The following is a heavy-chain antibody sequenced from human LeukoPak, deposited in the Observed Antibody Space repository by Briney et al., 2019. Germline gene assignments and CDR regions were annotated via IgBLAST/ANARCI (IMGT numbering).Heavy chain of an antibody. D-gene: IGHD3-22*01. Sequence: GGSLRLSCAASGFTFISYGMYWVRQAPGKGLESVAFIRYDGSNKYYADSVKGRFTISRDNSKNTLYLQMNSLRAEDTAVYYCARRAGDYSHPYDYWGQGTLVTVSS. CDR2: IRYDGSNK. V-gene: IGHV3-30*02. CDR3: ARRAGDYSHPYDY. J-gene: IGHJ4*02. CDR1: GFTFISYG.